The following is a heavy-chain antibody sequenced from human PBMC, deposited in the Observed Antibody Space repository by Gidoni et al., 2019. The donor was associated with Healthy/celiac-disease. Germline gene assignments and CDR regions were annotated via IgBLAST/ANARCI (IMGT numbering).Heavy chain of an antibody. V-gene: IGHV1-46*03. CDR1: GYTFTSYY. CDR3: ARDGEPVLAHYYYYYGMDV. Sequence: QVQLVQSGAEVKKPGASVKVSCKASGYTFTSYYMHWVRQAPGQGLEWMGIINPSGGSTSYAQKFQGRVTMTRDTSTSTVYMELSSLRSEDTAVYYCARDGEPVLAHYYYYYGMDVWGQGTTVTVSS. J-gene: IGHJ6*02. CDR2: INPSGGST. D-gene: IGHD7-27*01.